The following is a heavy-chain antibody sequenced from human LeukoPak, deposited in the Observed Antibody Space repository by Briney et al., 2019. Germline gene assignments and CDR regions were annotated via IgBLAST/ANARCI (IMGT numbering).Heavy chain of an antibody. Sequence: GASVKGSCQASGYTFTSYAMHWVRQAPGQRLEWMGWINAGNGNTKYSQKFQGRVTITRDTSASTAYMELSSLRSEDTAVYYCAINRGWLGPYGVFDIWGQGTMVTVSS. CDR1: GYTFTSYA. CDR3: AINRGWLGPYGVFDI. J-gene: IGHJ3*02. V-gene: IGHV1-3*01. D-gene: IGHD3-9*01. CDR2: INAGNGNT.